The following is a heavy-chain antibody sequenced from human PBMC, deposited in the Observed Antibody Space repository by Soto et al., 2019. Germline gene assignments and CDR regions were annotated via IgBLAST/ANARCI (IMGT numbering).Heavy chain of an antibody. CDR1: GYTFTSYG. D-gene: IGHD2-15*01. J-gene: IGHJ4*02. CDR3: ARDLSGCSGGSCYSARFDY. Sequence: ASVKVSCKASGYTFTSYGISWVRQAPGQRLEWMGWINAGNGNTKYSQKFQGRVTTTRDTSASTAYMELSSLRSEDTAVYYCARDLSGCSGGSCYSARFDYWGQGTLVTVSS. V-gene: IGHV1-3*01. CDR2: INAGNGNT.